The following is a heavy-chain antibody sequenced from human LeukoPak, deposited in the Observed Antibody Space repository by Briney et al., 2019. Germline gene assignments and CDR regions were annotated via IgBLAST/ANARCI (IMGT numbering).Heavy chain of an antibody. CDR3: ARVQGYYYGSGSYYNDPLYYGMDV. CDR2: ISSSGDNI. V-gene: IGHV3-48*04. D-gene: IGHD3-10*01. J-gene: IGHJ6*02. CDR1: GFTFSSHS. Sequence: PGGSLRLSCAPSGFTFSSHSINWVRQAPGKGLEWVSYISSSGDNIYYADAVKGRFTISRDNAKNSLYLQMNSLRAEDTAVYYCARVQGYYYGSGSYYNDPLYYGMDVWGQGTTVTVSS.